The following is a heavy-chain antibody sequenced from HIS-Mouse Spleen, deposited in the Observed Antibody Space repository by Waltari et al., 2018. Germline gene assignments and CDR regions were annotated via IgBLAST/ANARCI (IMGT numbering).Heavy chain of an antibody. V-gene: IGHV3-21*01. CDR3: ARDASGYFDY. Sequence: EVQLVESGGGLVKPGGSLRLSCAASGFTFSSYSMNWVRQDPGKGLEWVSSISSSSSYIYYADSVKGRFTISRDNAKNSLYLQMNSLRAEDTAVYYCARDASGYFDYWGQGTLVTVSS. CDR2: ISSSSSYI. CDR1: GFTFSSYS. D-gene: IGHD1-26*01. J-gene: IGHJ4*02.